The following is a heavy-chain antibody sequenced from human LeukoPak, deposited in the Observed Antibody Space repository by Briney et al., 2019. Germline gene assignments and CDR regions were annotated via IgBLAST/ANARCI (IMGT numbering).Heavy chain of an antibody. Sequence: GGSLRLSCAASGFTFSSYAMHWVRQAPGKGLEWVAVISYDGSNKYYADSVKGRFTISRDNSKNTLYLQMNSLRAEDTAVYYCARKNGYSYGYVWDHFDYWGQGTLVTVSS. CDR2: ISYDGSNK. D-gene: IGHD5-18*01. V-gene: IGHV3-30*01. CDR1: GFTFSSYA. J-gene: IGHJ4*02. CDR3: ARKNGYSYGYVWDHFDY.